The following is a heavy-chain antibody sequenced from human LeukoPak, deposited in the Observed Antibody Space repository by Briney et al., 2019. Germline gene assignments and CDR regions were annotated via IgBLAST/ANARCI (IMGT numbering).Heavy chain of an antibody. V-gene: IGHV3-43*02. D-gene: IGHD5-12*01. Sequence: GGSLRLSCAASGFIFDDYAMHWVRQAPGKGLDWVSLITGDGAGTYYEDSVRGRFTISRDNSKNSLYLIMNSLRTEDTALYYCTKGRVATVGGAKYAMDVWGQGTTVTVSS. CDR1: GFIFDDYA. J-gene: IGHJ6*02. CDR3: TKGRVATVGGAKYAMDV. CDR2: ITGDGAGT.